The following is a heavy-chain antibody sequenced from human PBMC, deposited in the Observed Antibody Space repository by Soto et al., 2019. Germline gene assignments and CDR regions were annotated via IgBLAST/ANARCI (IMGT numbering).Heavy chain of an antibody. CDR3: ARPSVAGNYYYYGMDV. Sequence: EVQLVESGGGLVQPGGSLRLSCAASGFTFSSYEMNWVRQAPGKGLEWVSYISSSGSTIYYADSVKGRFTISRDNAKNSLYLQMNSLRAEDTAVYYCARPSVAGNYYYYGMDVWGQGTTDTVSS. V-gene: IGHV3-48*03. J-gene: IGHJ6*02. D-gene: IGHD6-19*01. CDR1: GFTFSSYE. CDR2: ISSSGSTI.